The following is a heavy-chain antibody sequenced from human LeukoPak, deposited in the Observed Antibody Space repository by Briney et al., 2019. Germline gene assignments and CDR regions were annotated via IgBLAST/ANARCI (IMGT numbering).Heavy chain of an antibody. CDR3: ARHLGPSFYNPFDY. Sequence: GESLKISCKSSGYSFTSYWIGWVRQMPGKGLEWMGIIYPGDSDTRYSPSFQGQVTISADNSISTAYLQWSSLKASDTAMYYCARHLGPSFYNPFDYWGQGTLDTVSS. V-gene: IGHV5-51*01. CDR2: IYPGDSDT. D-gene: IGHD1-1*01. CDR1: GYSFTSYW. J-gene: IGHJ4*02.